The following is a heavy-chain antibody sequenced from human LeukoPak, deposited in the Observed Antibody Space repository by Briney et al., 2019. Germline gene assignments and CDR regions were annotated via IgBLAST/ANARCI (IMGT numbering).Heavy chain of an antibody. CDR2: IYSGGST. Sequence: SGGSLRLSCAASGFAVSSNYMSWVRQAPGKGLEWVSVIYSGGSTYYADSVKGRFTISRDNSKNTLYLQMNSLRAEDTAVYYCARARTVLNAFDIWGQGTMVTVSS. CDR3: ARARTVLNAFDI. V-gene: IGHV3-53*01. D-gene: IGHD2-8*02. CDR1: GFAVSSNY. J-gene: IGHJ3*02.